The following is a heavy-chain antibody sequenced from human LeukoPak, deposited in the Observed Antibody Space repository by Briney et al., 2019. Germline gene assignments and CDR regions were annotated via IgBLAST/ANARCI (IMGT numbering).Heavy chain of an antibody. CDR1: GYSFTSYW. CDR2: IYPGDSDT. V-gene: IGHV5-51*01. J-gene: IGHJ4*02. CDR3: ASSTRGVVVAAPYFDY. Sequence: GESLKISCKGSGYSFTSYWICWVRQMPGKGLEWMGMIYPGDSDTRYSPSFQGQVTISADKSISTAYLQWSSLKASDTAMYYCASSTRGVVVAAPYFDYWGQGTLVTVSS. D-gene: IGHD2-15*01.